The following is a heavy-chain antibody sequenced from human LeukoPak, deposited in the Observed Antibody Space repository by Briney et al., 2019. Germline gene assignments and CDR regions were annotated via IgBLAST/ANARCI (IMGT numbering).Heavy chain of an antibody. D-gene: IGHD5-18*01. Sequence: SETLSLTCTVSDGPISSRSNYWGWIRQPPGKGLEWIGSIYYSKNTYYNPSLKSRVTISADTSKNQFSLTLGSVSATDTAVYYCVSPRGFSYGYFDYWGQGTLVTVSS. CDR2: IYYSKNT. CDR3: VSPRGFSYGYFDY. V-gene: IGHV4-39*01. J-gene: IGHJ4*02. CDR1: DGPISSRSNY.